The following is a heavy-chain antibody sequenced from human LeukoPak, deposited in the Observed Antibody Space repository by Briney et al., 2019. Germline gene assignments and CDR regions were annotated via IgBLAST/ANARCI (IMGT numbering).Heavy chain of an antibody. J-gene: IGHJ4*02. V-gene: IGHV4-59*07. CDR3: ARSHKAMAGEGLFDY. CDR1: GGSISSYY. D-gene: IGHD5-18*01. Sequence: PSDTLSLTCTVSGGSISSYYWSWIRQPPGKGLEWIGYIYYSENTNYNPSLKSRVTISVDTSKNQFSLKLSSVTAADTAVYYCARSHKAMAGEGLFDYWGQGTLVTVSS. CDR2: IYYSENT.